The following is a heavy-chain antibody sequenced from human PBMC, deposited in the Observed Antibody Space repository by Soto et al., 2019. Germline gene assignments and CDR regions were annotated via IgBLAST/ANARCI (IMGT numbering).Heavy chain of an antibody. CDR1: GGTFSRYA. D-gene: IGHD2-2*01. CDR3: ARVPAANIYYYYGMDV. Sequence: SVKVSCKASGGTFSRYAISWVRQAPGQGLEWMGGIIPIFGTANYAQKFQGRVTITADESTSTAYMELSSLRSEDTAVYYCARVPAANIYYYYGMDVWGQGTTVTVSS. V-gene: IGHV1-69*13. CDR2: IIPIFGTA. J-gene: IGHJ6*02.